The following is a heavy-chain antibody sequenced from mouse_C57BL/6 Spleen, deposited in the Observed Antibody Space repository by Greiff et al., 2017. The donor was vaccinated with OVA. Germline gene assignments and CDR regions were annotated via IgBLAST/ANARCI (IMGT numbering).Heavy chain of an antibody. V-gene: IGHV1-66*01. CDR1: GYSFTSYY. CDR2: IYPGSGNT. Sequence: VQLQQSGPELVKPGASVKISCKASGYSFTSYYIHWVKQRPGQGLEWIGWIYPGSGNTKYNEKFKGKATLTADTSSSTAYMQLSSLTSEDYAVYYCARNLYSNLYYYAMDYWGQGTSVTVSS. CDR3: ARNLYSNLYYYAMDY. J-gene: IGHJ4*01. D-gene: IGHD2-5*01.